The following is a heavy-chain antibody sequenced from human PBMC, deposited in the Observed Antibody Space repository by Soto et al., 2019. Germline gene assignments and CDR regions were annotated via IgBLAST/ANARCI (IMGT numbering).Heavy chain of an antibody. V-gene: IGHV1-69*13. J-gene: IGHJ6*02. CDR2: IIPIFGTA. D-gene: IGHD3-10*01. CDR3: ASRGGFFYYCYGMDV. Sequence: SVKVSCKPSVCSFSSYAISWVRQAPGQGLEWMGGIIPIFGTANYAQKFQGRVTITADESTNTAYMELSSLRSEDTAVYYCASRGGFFYYCYGMDVWGQGTTVTVSS. CDR1: VCSFSSYA.